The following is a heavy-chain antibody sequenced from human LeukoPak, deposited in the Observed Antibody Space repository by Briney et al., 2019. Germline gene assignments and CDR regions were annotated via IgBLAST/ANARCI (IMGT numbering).Heavy chain of an antibody. CDR2: ISYDGSNK. V-gene: IGHV3-30*03. D-gene: IGHD6-13*01. CDR1: GFTFSSYG. CDR3: ARGFRAAAGPLGDY. J-gene: IGHJ4*02. Sequence: GRSLRLSCAASGFTFSSYGMHWVRQAPGKGLEWVAVISYDGSNKYYADSVKGRFTISRDNSKNTLYLQMNSLRAEDTAVYYCARGFRAAAGPLGDYWGQGTLVTVSS.